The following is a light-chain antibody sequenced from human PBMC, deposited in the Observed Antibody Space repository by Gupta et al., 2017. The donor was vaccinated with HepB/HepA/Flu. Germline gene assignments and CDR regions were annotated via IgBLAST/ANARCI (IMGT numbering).Light chain of an antibody. CDR1: RDPSLGTYR. V-gene: IGLV5-45*02. CDR2: YKSDSDK. CDR3: MIWHISSWV. Sequence: QAILTQPFSLSAAPGASASLTWPSRRDPSLGTYRIYWYQQKPGSPPQYLLRYKSDSDKQQGSGVPSRFSGSKDASANAGILLISGLQSEDEADYYCMIWHISSWVFGGGTKLTVL. J-gene: IGLJ3*02.